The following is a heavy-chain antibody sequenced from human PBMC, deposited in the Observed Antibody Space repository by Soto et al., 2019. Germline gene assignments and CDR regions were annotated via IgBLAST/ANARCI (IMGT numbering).Heavy chain of an antibody. CDR1: GFTFSSYS. V-gene: IGHV3-21*01. D-gene: IGHD3-22*01. J-gene: IGHJ4*02. CDR2: ISSSSSYI. CDR3: ARDYYDSSGYLAPLDY. Sequence: EVQLVESGGGLVKPGGSLGLSCAASGFTFSSYSMNWVRQAPGKGLEWVSSISSSSSYIYYADSVKGRFTISRDNAKNSLYLQMNSLRAEDTAVYYCARDYYDSSGYLAPLDYWGQGTLVTVSS.